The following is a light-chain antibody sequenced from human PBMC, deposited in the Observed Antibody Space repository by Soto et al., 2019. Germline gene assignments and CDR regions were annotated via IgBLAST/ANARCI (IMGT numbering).Light chain of an antibody. V-gene: IGKV3-11*01. CDR2: DAS. Sequence: SPGARATLSCRASQSVSSYLAWYQQKPGQAPRLLIYDASNRATGIPARFSGSGSGTDFTLTISSLEPEDFAVYYCQQRSNWPLFGQGTRLEI. CDR1: QSVSSY. CDR3: QQRSNWPL. J-gene: IGKJ5*01.